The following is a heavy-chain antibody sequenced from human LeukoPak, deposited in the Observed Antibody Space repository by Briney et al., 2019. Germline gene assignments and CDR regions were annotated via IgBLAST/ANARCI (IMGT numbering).Heavy chain of an antibody. CDR2: ISAYNGNT. D-gene: IGHD2-2*02. J-gene: IGHJ4*02. Sequence: GASVKVSCKASGYTFTSYGISWVRQAPGQGLEWMGWISAYNGNTNYAQKLQGRVTMTTDTSTSTAYMELRSLRSDDTAVYYCARAPGYCSSTSCYTHSYFDYWGQGTLVTVSS. CDR3: ARAPGYCSSTSCYTHSYFDY. CDR1: GYTFTSYG. V-gene: IGHV1-18*01.